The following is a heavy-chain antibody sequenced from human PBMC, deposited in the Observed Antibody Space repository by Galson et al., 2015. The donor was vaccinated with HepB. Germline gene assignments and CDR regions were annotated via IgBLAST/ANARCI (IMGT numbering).Heavy chain of an antibody. CDR1: GYTFTNYD. CDR3: ITGRDSNGWSIGEHFDY. J-gene: IGHJ4*02. D-gene: IGHD6-19*01. CDR2: MNPNSGNT. V-gene: IGHV1-8*01. Sequence: SVKVSCKASGYTFTNYDINWVRQATGQGLEWMGWMNPNSGNTGYAQKFQGRVTMTRNTAISTAYMELSSLRSEDTAVYYCITGRDSNGWSIGEHFDYWGQGTLVTVSS.